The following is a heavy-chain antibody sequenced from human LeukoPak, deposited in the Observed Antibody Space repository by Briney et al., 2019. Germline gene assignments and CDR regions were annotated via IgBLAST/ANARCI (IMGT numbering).Heavy chain of an antibody. CDR1: GYTFTSYY. J-gene: IGHJ5*02. Sequence: ASVKVSCKSSGYTFTSYYMHWVRQAPGQGLEWMGIINPSGGSTSYAQKFQGRVTMTRDTSTSTVYMELSSLRSEDTAVYYCATRRDGYNSPFDPWGQGTLVTVSS. CDR3: ATRRDGYNSPFDP. D-gene: IGHD5-12*01. V-gene: IGHV1-46*01. CDR2: INPSGGST.